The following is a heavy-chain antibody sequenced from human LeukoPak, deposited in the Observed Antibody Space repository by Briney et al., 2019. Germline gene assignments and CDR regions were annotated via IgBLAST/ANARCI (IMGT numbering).Heavy chain of an antibody. CDR3: ARGNDYNGWFDP. Sequence: SETLSLTCTVSGGSISSGDYYWIWIRQPPGKGLEWIGYIYYSGSTYYNPSLKSRVTISVDTSKNQFSLKLSSVTAADTAVYYCARGNDYNGWFDPWGQGTLVTVSS. J-gene: IGHJ5*02. D-gene: IGHD4-11*01. V-gene: IGHV4-30-4*01. CDR2: IYYSGST. CDR1: GGSISSGDYY.